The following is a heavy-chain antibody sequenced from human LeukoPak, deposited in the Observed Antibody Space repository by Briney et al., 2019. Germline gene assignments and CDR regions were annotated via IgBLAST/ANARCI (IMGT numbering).Heavy chain of an antibody. Sequence: PGGSLRLSCAASGFTFSSYSINWVRQAPGKGLEWVSFISWNGGSTGYADSVKGRLTISRDNAKNSLYLQMSGLRAEDTALYYCAREETRITMIRGVTYFEYWGQGTLVTVSS. CDR1: GFTFSSYS. J-gene: IGHJ4*02. CDR3: AREETRITMIRGVTYFEY. V-gene: IGHV3-20*04. D-gene: IGHD3-10*01. CDR2: ISWNGGST.